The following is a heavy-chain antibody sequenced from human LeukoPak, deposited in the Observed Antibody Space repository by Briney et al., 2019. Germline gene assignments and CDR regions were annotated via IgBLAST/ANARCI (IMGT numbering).Heavy chain of an antibody. Sequence: ASVKVSCKASGYTFIGYYMHWVRQAPGQGLEWMGWINPNSGGTKYAQKFQGRVTMTRDTSISTAYMELSRLRSDDTAVHYCARAEYSGYAYYLDYWGQGTLVTVSS. CDR1: GYTFIGYY. CDR2: INPNSGGT. D-gene: IGHD5-12*01. CDR3: ARAEYSGYAYYLDY. V-gene: IGHV1-2*02. J-gene: IGHJ4*02.